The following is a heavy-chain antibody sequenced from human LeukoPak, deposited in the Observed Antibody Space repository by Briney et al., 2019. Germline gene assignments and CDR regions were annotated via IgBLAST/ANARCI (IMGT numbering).Heavy chain of an antibody. CDR3: ARDLWDATGY. CDR2: IYSGDST. J-gene: IGHJ4*02. Sequence: GGSLRLSCAVSGFSTNYMSWVRQAPGKGLEWVSVIYSGDSTYCADSVKGRFTISRAISKNTLYLQMNSLRPEDTAVYHCARDLWDATGYWGQGTLVTVSS. V-gene: IGHV3-66*02. D-gene: IGHD3-3*01. CDR1: GFSTNY.